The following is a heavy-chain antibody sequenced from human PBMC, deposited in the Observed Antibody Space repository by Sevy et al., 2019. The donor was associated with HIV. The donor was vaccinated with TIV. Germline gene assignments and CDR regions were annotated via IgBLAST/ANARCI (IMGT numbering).Heavy chain of an antibody. Sequence: ASVKVSCKVSGYTFSTYRITWVRQAPGQGLEWMGWISPHNGDTNYARKLQGKVSMTTDTSTTTAYMDLRGLTSDDTALDSCARAFCSGGRCYSLAYWGQGTLVTVSS. D-gene: IGHD2-15*01. CDR3: ARAFCSGGRCYSLAY. V-gene: IGHV1-18*01. CDR1: GYTFSTYR. J-gene: IGHJ4*02. CDR2: ISPHNGDT.